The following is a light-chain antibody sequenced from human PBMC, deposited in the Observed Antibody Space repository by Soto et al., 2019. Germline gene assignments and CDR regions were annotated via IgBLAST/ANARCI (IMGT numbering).Light chain of an antibody. V-gene: IGKV1-39*01. CDR2: AAS. CDR3: QQSFTMPFT. CDR1: ETISRS. Sequence: DIQMTQSPSSLSASVGDRVTIPCRSSETISRSLSWYQQKAGEAPKLLIYAASTLQTGVPSRFSGSGSGTDFTLTITSLQPEDFATYYCQQSFTMPFTFGPGTRVDI. J-gene: IGKJ3*01.